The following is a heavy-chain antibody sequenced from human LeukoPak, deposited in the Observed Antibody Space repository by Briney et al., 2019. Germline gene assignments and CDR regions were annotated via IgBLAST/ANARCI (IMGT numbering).Heavy chain of an antibody. CDR2: SFYSGST. V-gene: IGHV4-39*01. CDR1: GGSISSSSYY. D-gene: IGHD3-22*01. Sequence: SETLSLTCTVSGGSISSSSYYWGWIRQPPGKGLEWIGSSFYSGSTYYNPSLESRVTISVDTSKNQFSLKLSSVTAADTAVYYCARQFYYDSGGSHYWGQGTLVTVSS. J-gene: IGHJ4*02. CDR3: ARQFYYDSGGSHY.